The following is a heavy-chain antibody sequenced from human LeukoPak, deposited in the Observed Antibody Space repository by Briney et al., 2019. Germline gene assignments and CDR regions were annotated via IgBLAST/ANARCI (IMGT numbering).Heavy chain of an antibody. CDR2: INHSGST. J-gene: IGHJ3*02. D-gene: IGHD1-26*01. CDR3: ARGKWELLLEAFDI. V-gene: IGHV4-34*01. CDR1: GVSFSGYY. Sequence: SSETLSLTCAVYGVSFSGYYWNWIRQPPGKGLEWIGEINHSGSTNYNPSLKSRVNILVDTSKKQFSLKVSSVTAADTAVYYCARGKWELLLEAFDIWGQGTMVTVSS.